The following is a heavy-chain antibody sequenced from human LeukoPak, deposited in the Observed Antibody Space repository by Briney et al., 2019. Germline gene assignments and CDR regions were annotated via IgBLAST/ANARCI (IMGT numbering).Heavy chain of an antibody. D-gene: IGHD3-16*01. J-gene: IGHJ4*02. CDR2: IYYSGST. V-gene: IGHV4-59*01. Sequence: SETLSLTCSVSGGSISSYYWSWIRQPPGKGLEWIGYIYYSGSTNYNPSLKSRVTVSVDTSKNQFSLNLSSVTAADTAVYYCARVITVRGVIFDYWGQGTLVTVSS. CDR1: GGSISSYY. CDR3: ARVITVRGVIFDY.